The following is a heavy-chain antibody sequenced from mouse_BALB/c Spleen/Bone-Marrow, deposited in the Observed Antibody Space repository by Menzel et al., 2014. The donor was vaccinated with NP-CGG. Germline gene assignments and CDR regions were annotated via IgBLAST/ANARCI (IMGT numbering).Heavy chain of an antibody. CDR1: GFTFTDHY. CDR2: IRNNANGYTT. D-gene: IGHD2-1*01. J-gene: IGHJ2*01. CDR3: ARDYLYYFDY. Sequence: EVQRVESGGGLVQPGGFLKLSCATSGFTFTDHYMSWVRQPPGKALEWLGFIRNNANGYTTEYSASVKGRFTISRDNSQSIVYLQMSTLRAEDSATYYCARDYLYYFDYWGQGTTLTVSS. V-gene: IGHV7-3*02.